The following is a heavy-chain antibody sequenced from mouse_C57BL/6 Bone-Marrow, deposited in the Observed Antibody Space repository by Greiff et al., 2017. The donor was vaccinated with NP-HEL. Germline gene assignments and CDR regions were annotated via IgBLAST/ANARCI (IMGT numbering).Heavy chain of an antibody. CDR1: GYTFTSYW. J-gene: IGHJ1*03. CDR2: IHPSDSDT. V-gene: IGHV1-74*01. CDR3: AIGYYGSSYPWYFDV. Sequence: QVQLQQPGAELVKPGASVKVSCKASGYTFTSYWMHWVKQRPGQDLEWIGRIHPSDSDTNYNQKFKGKATLTVDKSSSTAYMQLSSLTSEDSAVYYCAIGYYGSSYPWYFDVWGTGTTVTVSS. D-gene: IGHD1-1*01.